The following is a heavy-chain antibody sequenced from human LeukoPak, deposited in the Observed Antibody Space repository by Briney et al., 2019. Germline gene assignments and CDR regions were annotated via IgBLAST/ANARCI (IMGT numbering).Heavy chain of an antibody. CDR1: SAYA. CDR3: ARGKAAVSGDTFDI. V-gene: IGHV3-66*01. D-gene: IGHD6-19*01. CDR2: IYSGGST. J-gene: IGHJ3*02. Sequence: GGSLRLSCAVSSAYAMSWVRQAPGKGLEWASIIYSGGSTYYADSVKGRFTISRDNSKNTLYLQMNSLRAEDTAVYYCARGKAAVSGDTFDIWGQGTMVTVSS.